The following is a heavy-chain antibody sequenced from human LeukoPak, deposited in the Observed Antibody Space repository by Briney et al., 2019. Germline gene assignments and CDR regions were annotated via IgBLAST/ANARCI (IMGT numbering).Heavy chain of an antibody. CDR2: IYYSGST. D-gene: IGHD2-15*01. CDR1: GGSISSYY. J-gene: IGHJ4*02. V-gene: IGHV4-59*12. CDR3: AGGGGDC. Sequence: SETLSLTCTVSGGSISSYYWSWIRQPPGKGLEWIGYIYYSGSTNYNPSLKSRVTISVDTSKNQFSLKLTSVTAADTAVYYCAGGGGDCWGQGTLVTVSS.